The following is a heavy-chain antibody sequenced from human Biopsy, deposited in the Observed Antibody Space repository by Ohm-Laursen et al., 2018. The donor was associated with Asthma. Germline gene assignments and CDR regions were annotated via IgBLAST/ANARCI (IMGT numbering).Heavy chain of an antibody. Sequence: GSLVKVSCKASGDSFSNYAISWVRQAPGQGLEWMGGLIPVLGTPDHAQMFEGRVTITADESTSTAYMELSSLRSEDSAVYYCAREVSTVDYGYYYFAMDVWGQGTTVTVSS. CDR2: LIPVLGTP. V-gene: IGHV1-69*01. CDR1: GDSFSNYA. D-gene: IGHD4-17*01. J-gene: IGHJ6*02. CDR3: AREVSTVDYGYYYFAMDV.